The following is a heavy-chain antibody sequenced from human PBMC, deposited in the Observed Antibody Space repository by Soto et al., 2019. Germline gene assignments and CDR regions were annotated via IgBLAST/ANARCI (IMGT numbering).Heavy chain of an antibody. Sequence: PGGSLRLSCAASGFTFSSYEMNWVRQAPGKGLEWVSYISSSGSTIYYADSVKGRFTISRDNAKNSLYLQMNSLRAEDTAVYYCARNNYDSSGHPWCFDYWGQGTLVTVPQ. CDR2: ISSSGSTI. CDR1: GFTFSSYE. CDR3: ARNNYDSSGHPWCFDY. D-gene: IGHD3-22*01. V-gene: IGHV3-48*03. J-gene: IGHJ4*02.